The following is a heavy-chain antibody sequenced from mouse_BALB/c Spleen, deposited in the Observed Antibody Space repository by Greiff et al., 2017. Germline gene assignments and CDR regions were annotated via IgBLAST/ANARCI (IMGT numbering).Heavy chain of an antibody. CDR2: ISTYYGDA. CDR1: GYTFTDYA. D-gene: IGHD1-1*01. V-gene: IGHV1S137*01. J-gene: IGHJ4*01. CDR3: ARRAYGSSYDAMDY. Sequence: QVQLQQSGAELVRPGVSVKISCKGSGYTFTDYAMHWVKQSHAKSLEWIGVISTYYGDASYNQKFKGKATMTVDKSSSTAYMELARLTSEDSAIYYCARRAYGSSYDAMDYWGQGTSVTVSS.